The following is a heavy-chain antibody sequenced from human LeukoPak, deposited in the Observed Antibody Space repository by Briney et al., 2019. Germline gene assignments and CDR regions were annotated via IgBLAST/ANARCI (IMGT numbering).Heavy chain of an antibody. CDR1: GFTFSSYA. CDR3: ARYSSSWYLKAFFDY. J-gene: IGHJ4*02. CDR2: ISGSGGST. V-gene: IGHV3-23*01. D-gene: IGHD6-13*01. Sequence: TGGSLRLSCAASGFTFSSYAMSWVRQAPGKGLEWVSAISGSGGSTYYADSVKGRFTISRDNSKNTLYLQMNSLRAEDTAVYYCARYSSSWYLKAFFDYWGQGTLVTVSS.